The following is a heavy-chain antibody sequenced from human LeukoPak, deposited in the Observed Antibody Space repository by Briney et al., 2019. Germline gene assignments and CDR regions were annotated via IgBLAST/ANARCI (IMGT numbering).Heavy chain of an antibody. V-gene: IGHV3-30*18. D-gene: IGHD3-22*01. CDR2: ISYDGSNK. Sequence: GGSLRLSCAASGFTFSSYSMNWVRQAPGKGLEWVAVISYDGSNKYYADSVKGRFTISRDNSKNTLYLQMNSLRAEDTAVYYCAKIPTSVNYYYDSSGYYSNAFGIWGQGTMVTVSS. J-gene: IGHJ3*02. CDR1: GFTFSSYS. CDR3: AKIPTSVNYYYDSSGYYSNAFGI.